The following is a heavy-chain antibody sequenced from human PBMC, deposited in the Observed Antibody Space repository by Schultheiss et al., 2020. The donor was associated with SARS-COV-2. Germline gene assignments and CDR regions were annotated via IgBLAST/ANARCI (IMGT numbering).Heavy chain of an antibody. CDR1: GGSISSSSYY. D-gene: IGHD4-23*01. V-gene: IGHV4-39*01. Sequence: SETLSLTCTVSGGSISSSSYYWGWIRQPPGKGLEWIGSIYYSGSTYYKPSLKSRVTISVDTSKNQFSLKLSSVTAADTAVYYCARHDYGGNYFFDYWGQGTLVTVSS. J-gene: IGHJ4*02. CDR3: ARHDYGGNYFFDY. CDR2: IYYSGST.